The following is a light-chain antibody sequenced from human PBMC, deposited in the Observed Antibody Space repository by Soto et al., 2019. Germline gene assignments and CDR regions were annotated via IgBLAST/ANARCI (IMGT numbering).Light chain of an antibody. V-gene: IGLV1-36*01. CDR1: SPNIGKYG. CDR3: AAWDDSLNGFVV. Sequence: QSVLTQPPSVSEAPRQRVTISCSGSSPNIGKYGVNWYQKVPGKAPRLLIYYDDLLASGVSDRFSASKSGTSASLVISGLQSEDEADYYCAAWDDSLNGFVVFGGGTKVTVL. CDR2: YDD. J-gene: IGLJ2*01.